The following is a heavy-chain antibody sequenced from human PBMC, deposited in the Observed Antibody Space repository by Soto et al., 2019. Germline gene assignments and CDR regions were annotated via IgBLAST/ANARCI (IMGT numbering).Heavy chain of an antibody. CDR1: GDSVSSNSAA. Sequence: PSQTLSLTCAISGDSVSSNSAAWNWIRQSPSRGLEWLGRTYYRSKWYNDYAVSVKSRITINPDTSKNQFSLQLNSVTPEDTAVYYCARDLSCSSTSCYASGSHYGMDVWGQGTTVTVSS. J-gene: IGHJ6*02. V-gene: IGHV6-1*01. CDR2: TYYRSKWYN. CDR3: ARDLSCSSTSCYASGSHYGMDV. D-gene: IGHD2-2*01.